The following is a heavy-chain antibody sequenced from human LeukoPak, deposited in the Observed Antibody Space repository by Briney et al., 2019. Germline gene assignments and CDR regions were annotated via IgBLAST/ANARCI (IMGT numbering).Heavy chain of an antibody. J-gene: IGHJ4*02. Sequence: GASVTVSCKASGYTFTSYAMHWVRQAPGQRLEWMGWINAGNGNTKYSQKFQGRVTITRDTSASTAYMELSSLRSEDTAVYYCACSVTTQFQGDYWGQGTLVTVSS. CDR1: GYTFTSYA. V-gene: IGHV1-3*01. CDR2: INAGNGNT. CDR3: ACSVTTQFQGDY. D-gene: IGHD4-17*01.